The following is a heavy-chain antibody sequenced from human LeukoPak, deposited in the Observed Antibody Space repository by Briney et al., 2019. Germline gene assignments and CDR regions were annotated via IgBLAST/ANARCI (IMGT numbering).Heavy chain of an antibody. CDR1: GYTFTGYC. Sequence: ASVKVSCKASGYTFTGYCMHWVRQAPGQGLEWMGCINPNTGGTNYAQKFQGRVTMTRDTSITTAYMELSRLTSDDTAVYYCARDQRGSYYSDHWGQGTLVTVSS. D-gene: IGHD3-10*01. J-gene: IGHJ4*02. CDR3: ARDQRGSYYSDH. CDR2: INPNTGGT. V-gene: IGHV1-2*02.